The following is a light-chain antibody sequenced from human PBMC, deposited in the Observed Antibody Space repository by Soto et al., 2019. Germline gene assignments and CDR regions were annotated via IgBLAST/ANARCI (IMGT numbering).Light chain of an antibody. CDR3: QQYNSYPPT. V-gene: IGKV1-5*01. J-gene: IGKJ4*01. Sequence: DIQMTQSPSTLSASVGDRVTITCRASQSISSWLAWYQQKPGKVPKLLIYHASSLESGVPSRFSGSGSGTEFTLTISGLQPEDSATYYCQQYNSYPPTFGGGTKVDI. CDR2: HAS. CDR1: QSISSW.